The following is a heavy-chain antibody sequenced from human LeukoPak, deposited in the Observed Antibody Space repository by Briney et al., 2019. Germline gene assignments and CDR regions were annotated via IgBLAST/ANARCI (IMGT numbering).Heavy chain of an antibody. V-gene: IGHV3-23*01. D-gene: IGHD3-10*01. Sequence: HPGGSLRLSCEASGFTFSSYAMSWVRQAPWKGPEWVSSISSGSDYTFYADSVKGRFTISRDNSKNTLYLQMNSLRAGDTAVYYCAKIGVIGQWYYDLWSRGTLVTVSS. CDR1: GFTFSSYA. CDR2: ISSGSDYT. J-gene: IGHJ2*01. CDR3: AKIGVIGQWYYDL.